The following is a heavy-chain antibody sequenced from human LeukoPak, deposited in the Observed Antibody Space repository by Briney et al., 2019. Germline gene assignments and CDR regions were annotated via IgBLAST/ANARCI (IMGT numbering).Heavy chain of an antibody. D-gene: IGHD3-10*01. Sequence: GGSLRLSCAASGFTFRSYSLNWVRQAPGKGLEWISYISTSGTTIYYADSVKGRFTISRDNAKNSLHLQMNSLRAEDTAVYYCAKEGDGGYWGQGTLVTVSS. J-gene: IGHJ4*02. CDR3: AKEGDGGY. CDR1: GFTFRSYS. CDR2: ISTSGTTI. V-gene: IGHV3-48*01.